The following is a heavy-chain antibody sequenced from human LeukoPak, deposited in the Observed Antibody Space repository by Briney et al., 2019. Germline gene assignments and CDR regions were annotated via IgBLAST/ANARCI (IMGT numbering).Heavy chain of an antibody. CDR3: ARYDLSPSKHLDY. CDR1: GGSISGYY. CDR2: IYYRGNT. D-gene: IGHD3/OR15-3a*01. V-gene: IGHV4-59*08. Sequence: PSETLSLTCTVSGGSISGYYWSWVWQPPGKGLEWVGWIYYRGNTQYNPSLKSRVTISIDKSNNQCSLNLRSVTAADTAVYYCARYDLSPSKHLDYWGQGTLVTVSS. J-gene: IGHJ4*02.